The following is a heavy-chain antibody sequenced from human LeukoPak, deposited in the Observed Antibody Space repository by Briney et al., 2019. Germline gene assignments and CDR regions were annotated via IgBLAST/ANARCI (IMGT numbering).Heavy chain of an antibody. V-gene: IGHV1-18*01. Sequence: ASVKVSCKASGYTFTSYGISWVRQAPGQGLEWMGWISAYNGNTNYAQKLQGRVTMTTETSTSTAYMELRSLRSDDTAVYYCARTSVRLDVDTAMVSDYWGQGTLVTVSS. J-gene: IGHJ4*02. CDR1: GYTFTSYG. CDR3: ARTSVRLDVDTAMVSDY. CDR2: ISAYNGNT. D-gene: IGHD5-18*01.